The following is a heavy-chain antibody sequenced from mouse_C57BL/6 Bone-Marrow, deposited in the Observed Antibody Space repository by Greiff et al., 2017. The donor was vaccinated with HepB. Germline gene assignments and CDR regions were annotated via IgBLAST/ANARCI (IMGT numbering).Heavy chain of an antibody. CDR2: ISSGGSYT. CDR1: GFTFSSYG. V-gene: IGHV5-6*01. Sequence: DVQLQESGGDLVKPGGSLKLSCAASGFTFSSYGMSWVRQTPDKRLEWVATISSGGSYTYYPDRVKGRFTISRDNAKNTLYLQMSSLKSEDTAMYYCARQGSAWFSYWGQGTLVTVSA. CDR3: ARQGSAWFSY. J-gene: IGHJ3*01.